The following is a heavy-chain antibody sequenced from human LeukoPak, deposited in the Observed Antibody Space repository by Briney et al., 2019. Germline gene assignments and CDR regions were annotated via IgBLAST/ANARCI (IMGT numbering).Heavy chain of an antibody. CDR3: ARGGVGLVIIPGWEYDYYGMDV. D-gene: IGHD3/OR15-3a*01. J-gene: IGHJ6*02. V-gene: IGHV3-21*01. CDR2: ISISSTYK. CDR1: GFTLSSYS. Sequence: GGSLRLSCAASGFTLSSYSMNWVRQAPGKGLEWVSSISISSTYKYYADTVKGRFTISRDKAKNSLYLQMNSLRAEDTAVYYCARGGVGLVIIPGWEYDYYGMDVGGQGTTVTVSS.